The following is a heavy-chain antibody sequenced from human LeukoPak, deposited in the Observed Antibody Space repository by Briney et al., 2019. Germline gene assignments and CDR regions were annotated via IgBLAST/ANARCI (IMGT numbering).Heavy chain of an antibody. CDR1: KFTFSNYG. V-gene: IGHV3-30*03. CDR3: AREGYYGSGSPPSLYFDY. CDR2: TSSDLNVK. Sequence: GGSLRLSCTASKFTFSNYGMQWVRQAPGKGLEWVAVTSSDLNVKLYADSVKGRFTISRDNSRSTLYLQMNSLRPEDTAIYYCAREGYYGSGSPPSLYFDYWGQGTLVTVSS. J-gene: IGHJ4*02. D-gene: IGHD3-10*01.